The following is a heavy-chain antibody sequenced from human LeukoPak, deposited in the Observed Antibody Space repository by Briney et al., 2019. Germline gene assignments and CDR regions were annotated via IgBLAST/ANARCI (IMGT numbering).Heavy chain of an antibody. J-gene: IGHJ4*02. V-gene: IGHV1-8*01. CDR2: MNPNSGNT. D-gene: IGHD4-17*01. CDR3: ASWRDYMTTATTDY. CDR1: GYTFTSYD. Sequence: ASVKVSCKASGYTFTSYDINWVRQATGQGLEWMGWMNPNSGNTGYAQKFQGRVTITRNTSISTAYMELSSLRSEDTAVYYCASWRDYMTTATTDYWGQGTLVTVSS.